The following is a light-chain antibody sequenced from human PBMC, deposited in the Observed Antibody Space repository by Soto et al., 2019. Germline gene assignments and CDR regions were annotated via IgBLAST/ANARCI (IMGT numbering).Light chain of an antibody. Sequence: IVMTQSPATLSVSPGDRVTLSCRANQSVSSDLAWYQQRPGQAPRLLIYGASTRATGIPARFSGTGSGAEFTLTISSLHSEDFAIYYCQQYNNWPPYTFGQGTKVDIK. J-gene: IGKJ2*01. V-gene: IGKV3-15*01. CDR3: QQYNNWPPYT. CDR1: QSVSSD. CDR2: GAS.